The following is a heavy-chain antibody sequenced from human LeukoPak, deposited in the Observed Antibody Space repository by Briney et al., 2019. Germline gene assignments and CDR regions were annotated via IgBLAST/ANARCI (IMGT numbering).Heavy chain of an antibody. CDR1: GGSFSSSSYY. V-gene: IGHV4-39*07. D-gene: IGHD2-21*01. CDR2: IYYSGST. CDR3: ARVVVAHFDY. J-gene: IGHJ4*02. Sequence: KASETLSLTCAVYGGSFSSSSYYWGWIRQPPGKGLEWIGSIYYSGSTYYNPSLKSRVTISVDTSKNQFSLKLSSVTAADTAVYYCARVVVAHFDYWGQGTLVTVSS.